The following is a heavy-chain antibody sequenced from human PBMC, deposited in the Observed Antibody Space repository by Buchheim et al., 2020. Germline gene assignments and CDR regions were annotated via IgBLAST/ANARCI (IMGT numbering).Heavy chain of an antibody. Sequence: QVQLVESGGGVVQPGRSLRLSCAASGFTFSSYGMHWVRQAPGKGLEWVAVIWYDGSNKYYADSVKGRFTISRENYKNTLYLQMNSLRAEDTAVYYCAKGLAAASYFDYWGQGTL. J-gene: IGHJ4*02. CDR1: GFTFSSYG. V-gene: IGHV3-33*06. CDR3: AKGLAAASYFDY. D-gene: IGHD6-13*01. CDR2: IWYDGSNK.